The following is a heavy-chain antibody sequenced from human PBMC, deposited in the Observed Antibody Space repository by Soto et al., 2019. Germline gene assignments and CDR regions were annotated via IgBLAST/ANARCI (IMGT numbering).Heavy chain of an antibody. V-gene: IGHV5-10-1*01. D-gene: IGHD2-15*01. J-gene: IGHJ6*02. CDR2: IDPSDSYT. Sequence: PGESLKISCKGSGYSFTSYWISWVRQMPGKGLEWMGRIDPSDSYTNYSPSFQGHVTISADKSISTAYLQWSSLKASDTAMYYCARHGPTLGYCSGGSCSGLDVWGQGTTVTVSS. CDR1: GYSFTSYW. CDR3: ARHGPTLGYCSGGSCSGLDV.